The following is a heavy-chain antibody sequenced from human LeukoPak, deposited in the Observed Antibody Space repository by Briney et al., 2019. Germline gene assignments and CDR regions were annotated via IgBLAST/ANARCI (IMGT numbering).Heavy chain of an antibody. CDR1: GFTFSSYA. CDR2: ISYDGSNK. D-gene: IGHD2-2*01. V-gene: IGHV3-30-3*01. J-gene: IGHJ4*02. CDR3: ARVKGDIVVVPAALTFDY. Sequence: PGGSLRLSCAASGFTFSSYAMHWVRQAPGKGLEWVAVISYDGSNKYYADSVKGRFTISRDNSKNTLYLQMNSLRAEDTAVYYCARVKGDIVVVPAALTFDYWGQGTLVTVSS.